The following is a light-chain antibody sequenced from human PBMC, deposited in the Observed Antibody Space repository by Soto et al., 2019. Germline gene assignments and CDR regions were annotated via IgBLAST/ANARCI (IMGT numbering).Light chain of an antibody. CDR3: QQYYSTPSWT. V-gene: IGKV4-1*01. J-gene: IGKJ1*01. CDR2: LAS. CDR1: QSVLYSSNNKNY. Sequence: DIVMTQSPDSLAVSLGERATINCKSSQSVLYSSNNKNYLAWYQQKPGQPPKLLIYLASTRESGVPDRFRGSGSETDFTLTISSLQAEDVAVYYCQQYYSTPSWTVGQGTKVEIK.